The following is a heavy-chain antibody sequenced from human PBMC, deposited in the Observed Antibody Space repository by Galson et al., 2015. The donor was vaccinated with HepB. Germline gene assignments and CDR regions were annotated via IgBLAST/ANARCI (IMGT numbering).Heavy chain of an antibody. J-gene: IGHJ4*02. Sequence: SLRLSCAASGFTFSNAWMSWVRQAPGKGLEWVGRIKSKTDGGTTDYAAPVKGRFTISRDDTKNTLYLQMNSLKTEDTAVYYCTTRLGYCSRTSCYAADYWGQGTLVTVSS. D-gene: IGHD2-2*01. CDR1: GFTFSNAW. CDR2: IKSKTDGGTT. V-gene: IGHV3-15*01. CDR3: TTRLGYCSRTSCYAADY.